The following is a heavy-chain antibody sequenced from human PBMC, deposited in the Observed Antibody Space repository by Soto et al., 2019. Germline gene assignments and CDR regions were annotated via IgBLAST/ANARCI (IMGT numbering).Heavy chain of an antibody. D-gene: IGHD3-10*01. J-gene: IGHJ4*02. CDR2: IYYSGST. CDR1: GDSISSNNYY. Sequence: PSETLSLTCTVSGDSISSNNYYWGWIRQPPGKGLEWIGSIYYSGSTYYNPSLKSRVTISVDTSKNQFSLKLSSVTAADTAVYYCARAQGSGFLVSWGQGTLVTVSS. CDR3: ARAQGSGFLVS. V-gene: IGHV4-39*07.